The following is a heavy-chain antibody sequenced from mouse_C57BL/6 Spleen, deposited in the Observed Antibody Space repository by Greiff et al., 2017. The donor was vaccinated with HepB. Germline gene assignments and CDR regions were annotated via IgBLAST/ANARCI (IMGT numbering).Heavy chain of an antibody. D-gene: IGHD2-4*01. CDR3: ARERMIRGYFDY. Sequence: EVQLQQSGPGMVKPSQSLSLTCTVTGYSITSGYDWHWIRHFPGNKLEWMGYISYSGSTNDNPSLKSRISITHDTSKNHFFLKLNSVTTEDTATYYCARERMIRGYFDYWGQGTTLTVAS. V-gene: IGHV3-1*01. CDR2: ISYSGST. CDR1: GYSITSGYD. J-gene: IGHJ2*01.